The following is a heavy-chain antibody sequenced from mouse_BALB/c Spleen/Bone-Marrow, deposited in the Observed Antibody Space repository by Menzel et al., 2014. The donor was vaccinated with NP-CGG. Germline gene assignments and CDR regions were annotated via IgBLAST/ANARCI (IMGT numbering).Heavy chain of an antibody. CDR2: IFPGDGRT. J-gene: IGHJ3*01. CDR3: ASPYYRYDGFAY. Sequence: VQLQQSGAELVKPGASGKLSCKASGYTFTSYDINWVRQRPEQGLEWIGWIFPGDGRTKYNEKFKGKATLTSDKSSSTAYMELSSLTPEDSAVYYCASPYYRYDGFAYWGQGTLVTVSA. D-gene: IGHD2-14*01. V-gene: IGHV1-85*01. CDR1: GYTFTSYD.